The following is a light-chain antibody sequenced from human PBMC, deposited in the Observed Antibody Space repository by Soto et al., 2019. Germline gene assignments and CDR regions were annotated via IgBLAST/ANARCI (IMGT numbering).Light chain of an antibody. J-gene: IGKJ2*01. V-gene: IGKV1-5*03. CDR3: QQYDSYPYT. CDR2: KAS. Sequence: DIQMTQSPSTLSASVGDRVTITCRASQSISTWLAWYQQKPGKAPKVLIYKASSLETGVPPSFSVSGSGTEFTLTISRLQPGDLAPYYCQQYDSYPYTFGQGTKLEIK. CDR1: QSISTW.